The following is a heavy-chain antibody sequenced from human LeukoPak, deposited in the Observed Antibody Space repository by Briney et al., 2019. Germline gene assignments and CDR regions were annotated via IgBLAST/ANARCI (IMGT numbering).Heavy chain of an antibody. D-gene: IGHD3-3*01. Sequence: GASVTVSFTSSVYTFTDYYMHWVRQAPGQGREWMGWINPNSCGTNYAQNFQGRVTMTRDPSISTAYMALSRLRSDDTAVYYCARDITIFGVVRNWFDPWGQGTLVTVSS. CDR1: VYTFTDYY. J-gene: IGHJ5*02. CDR2: INPNSCGT. CDR3: ARDITIFGVVRNWFDP. V-gene: IGHV1-2*02.